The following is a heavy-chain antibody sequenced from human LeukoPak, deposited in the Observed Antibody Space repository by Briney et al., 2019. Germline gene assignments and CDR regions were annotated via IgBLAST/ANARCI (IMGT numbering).Heavy chain of an antibody. V-gene: IGHV1-18*01. Sequence: SVKVSCKASGCTFTSYGISWVRQAPGQGLEWMGWISAYNGNTNHAQKLQGRVTMTTDTSTSTAYMELRSLRSDDTAVYYCARDPVVDDYVWGSYIGVDYWGQGTLVTVSS. CDR2: ISAYNGNT. J-gene: IGHJ4*02. D-gene: IGHD3-16*01. CDR3: ARDPVVDDYVWGSYIGVDY. CDR1: GCTFTSYG.